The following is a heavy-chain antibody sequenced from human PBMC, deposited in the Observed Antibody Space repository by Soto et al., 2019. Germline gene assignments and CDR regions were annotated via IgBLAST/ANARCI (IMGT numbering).Heavy chain of an antibody. CDR3: ARLLDSTGTLDY. J-gene: IGHJ4*02. CDR2: IYYSGST. V-gene: IGHV4-39*01. D-gene: IGHD3-10*01. CDR1: GGSISSSSYY. Sequence: SETLSLTCTVSGGSISSSSYYWGWIRQPPGKGLEWIGSIYYSGSTYYNPSLKSRVTISVDTSKNQFSLKLSSVTAADTAVYYCARLLDSTGTLDYWGQGTLVTVSS.